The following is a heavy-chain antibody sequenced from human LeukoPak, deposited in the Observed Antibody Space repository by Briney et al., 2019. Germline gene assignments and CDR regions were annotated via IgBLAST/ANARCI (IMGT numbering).Heavy chain of an antibody. D-gene: IGHD4-17*01. V-gene: IGHV1-2*02. J-gene: IGHJ4*02. Sequence: ASVKVSCKASGYTFTVYYIHWVRQAPGQGLEWMGWINPNSGGTNYAQKFQGRVTMTRDTSISTAYLELSRLTSDDTAVYYCARVDYAFDYWGQGTLVTVSS. CDR3: ARVDYAFDY. CDR1: GYTFTVYY. CDR2: INPNSGGT.